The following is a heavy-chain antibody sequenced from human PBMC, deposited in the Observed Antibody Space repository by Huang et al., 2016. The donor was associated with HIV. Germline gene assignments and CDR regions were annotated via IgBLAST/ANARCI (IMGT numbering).Heavy chain of an antibody. V-gene: IGHV1-18*04. CDR3: ARDLGTTVVPDGMDV. Sequence: QVQLVQSGAEVTKPGASVKVSCRASGYTFISYGSTWVRQGPGQVLEWMGWISPSYGYTNYAQQFQGRVTMTTDTSTNTVYMEVRSLRSDDTAVYYCARDLGTTVVPDGMDVWGQGTTVTVSS. J-gene: IGHJ6*02. D-gene: IGHD4-17*01. CDR2: ISPSYGYT. CDR1: GYTFISYG.